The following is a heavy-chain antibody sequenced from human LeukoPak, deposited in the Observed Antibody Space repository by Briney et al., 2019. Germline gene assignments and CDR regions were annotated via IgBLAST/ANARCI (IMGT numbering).Heavy chain of an antibody. CDR3: ARDKSGYYYGSGSYDWFDP. J-gene: IGHJ5*02. V-gene: IGHV4-4*07. D-gene: IGHD3-10*01. Sequence: SETLSLTCAVSGGSISSYYWSWIRQPAGKGLEWIGRIYTSGSTNYIPSLKRRVSMSVDTSKNQFSLKLSSVTAADTAVYYCARDKSGYYYGSGSYDWFDPWGQGTLVTVSS. CDR2: IYTSGST. CDR1: GGSISSYY.